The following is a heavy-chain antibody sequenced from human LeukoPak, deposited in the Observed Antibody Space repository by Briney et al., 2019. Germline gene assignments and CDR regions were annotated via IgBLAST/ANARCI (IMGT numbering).Heavy chain of an antibody. V-gene: IGHV3-23*01. CDR2: ISGSGGST. J-gene: IGHJ4*02. CDR3: AKAPYYDSSGLYYFDY. CDR1: GFTFSSYA. D-gene: IGHD3-22*01. Sequence: GSLRLSCAASGFTFSSYAMSWVRQAPGKGLEWVSAISGSGGSTYYADSVKGRFTISRDNSKNTLYLQMNSLRAEDTAVYYCAKAPYYDSSGLYYFDYWGQGTLVTVSS.